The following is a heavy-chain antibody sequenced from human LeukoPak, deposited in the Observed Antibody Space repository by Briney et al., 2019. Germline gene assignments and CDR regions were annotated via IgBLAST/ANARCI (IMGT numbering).Heavy chain of an antibody. CDR3: AAGIAAAVPFDY. CDR1: GGSISSGGYY. CDR2: IYYSGST. J-gene: IGHJ4*02. Sequence: SQTLSVTCTVSGGSISSGGYYWSWIRQHPGKGLEWIGYIYYSGSTYYNPSLKSRVTISVDTSKDQFSLKLSSVTAADTAVYYCAAGIAAAVPFDYWGQGTLVTVSS. D-gene: IGHD6-13*01. V-gene: IGHV4-31*03.